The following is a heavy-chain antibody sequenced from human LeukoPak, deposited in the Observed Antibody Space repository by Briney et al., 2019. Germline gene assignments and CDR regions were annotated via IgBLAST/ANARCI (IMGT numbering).Heavy chain of an antibody. CDR3: ARDLLSAYYPWNDEGGNAFDI. Sequence: GASVKVSCKASGGTFSSYAISWVRQAPGQGLEWMGRIIPILGIANYAQKFQGRVTITADKSTSTAYMELSSLRSEDTAVYYCARDLLSAYYPWNDEGGNAFDIWGQGTMVTVSS. J-gene: IGHJ3*02. V-gene: IGHV1-69*04. CDR1: GGTFSSYA. D-gene: IGHD1-1*01. CDR2: IIPILGIA.